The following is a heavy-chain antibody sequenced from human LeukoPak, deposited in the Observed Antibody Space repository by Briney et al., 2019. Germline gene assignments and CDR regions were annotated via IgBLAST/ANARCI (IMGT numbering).Heavy chain of an antibody. CDR1: GFTFTSYR. D-gene: IGHD6-13*01. CDR2: ISSSSSYI. Sequence: GGSLRLSCAASGFTFTSYRMKWVRQAPGKGLEWVSSISSSSSYIYYADSVKGRFTISRDNAKNSLYLQMNSLRAEDTAVYYCARVSGIAARGTQTPPDYWGQGTLVTVSS. V-gene: IGHV3-21*01. CDR3: ARVSGIAARGTQTPPDY. J-gene: IGHJ4*02.